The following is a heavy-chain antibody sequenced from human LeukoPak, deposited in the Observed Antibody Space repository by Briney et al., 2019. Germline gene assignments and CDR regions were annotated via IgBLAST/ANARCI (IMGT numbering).Heavy chain of an antibody. V-gene: IGHV3-9*01. CDR1: GFTFDDYA. D-gene: IGHD4-17*01. CDR2: ISWNSGSI. Sequence: GRSLRLSCAASGFTFDDYAMHWVRQAPGKGLEWVSGISWNSGSIGYADSVKGRFTISRDNAKNSLYPQMNSLRAEDTALYYCAKGRAATVSAAEFDYWGQGTLVTVSS. J-gene: IGHJ4*02. CDR3: AKGRAATVSAAEFDY.